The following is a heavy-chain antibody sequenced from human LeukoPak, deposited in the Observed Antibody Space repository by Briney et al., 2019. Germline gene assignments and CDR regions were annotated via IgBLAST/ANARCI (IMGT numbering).Heavy chain of an antibody. CDR2: ISSSGSTI. J-gene: IGHJ4*02. V-gene: IGHV3-11*04. Sequence: GGSLRLSCAASGFTFSDYYMSWIRQAPGKGLEWVSYISSSGSTIYYADSVKGRFTISRDNAKNSLYLQMNSLRAEDTAVYYCASEGYYYDSSGYFAYWGQGTLVTVSS. CDR1: GFTFSDYY. D-gene: IGHD3-22*01. CDR3: ASEGYYYDSSGYFAY.